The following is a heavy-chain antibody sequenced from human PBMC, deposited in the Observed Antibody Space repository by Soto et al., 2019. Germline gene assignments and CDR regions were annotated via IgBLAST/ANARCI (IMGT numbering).Heavy chain of an antibody. CDR2: IYPGASDT. V-gene: IGHV5-51*01. Sequence: GGSLKIPCAASGDGFASYWNGWVRQLRGKGLKSVGFIYPGASDTRYSPSFQGHVTISAGMSISTAYLRWNSLQASHTARYYRARAPSHGGYQHVDYWGQGTLVTVLL. CDR1: GDGFASYW. D-gene: IGHD6-13*01. J-gene: IGHJ4*02. CDR3: ARAPSHGGYQHVDY.